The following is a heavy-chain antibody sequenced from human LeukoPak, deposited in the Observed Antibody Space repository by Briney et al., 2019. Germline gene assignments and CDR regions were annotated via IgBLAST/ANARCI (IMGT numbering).Heavy chain of an antibody. J-gene: IGHJ2*01. Sequence: GRSLRLSCAASGFTFSNYWMHWVRQGPGKGLVWVSRINSDGSNTAYADSVKGRFTISRDNAKNTLSLQMNSLRAEDTAVYYCARGYAGGYFDLWGRGTLVTVSS. D-gene: IGHD5-12*01. CDR2: INSDGSNT. CDR1: GFTFSNYW. CDR3: ARGYAGGYFDL. V-gene: IGHV3-74*01.